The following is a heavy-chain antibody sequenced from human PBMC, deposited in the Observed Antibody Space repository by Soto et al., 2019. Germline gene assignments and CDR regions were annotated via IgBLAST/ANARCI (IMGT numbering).Heavy chain of an antibody. CDR3: ARDRSMILNAGNAFDI. V-gene: IGHV3-64*01. Sequence: GGSLRLSCAASGFTFSSYAMHWVRQAPGKGLEYVSAISSNGGSTYYANSVKGRFTISRDNSKNTLYLQMGSLRAEDMAVYYCARDRSMILNAGNAFDIWGQGTMVTVSS. CDR1: GFTFSSYA. CDR2: ISSNGGST. D-gene: IGHD3-16*01. J-gene: IGHJ3*02.